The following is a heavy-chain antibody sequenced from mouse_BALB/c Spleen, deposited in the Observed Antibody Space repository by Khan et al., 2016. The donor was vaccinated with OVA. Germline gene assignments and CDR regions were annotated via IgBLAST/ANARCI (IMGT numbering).Heavy chain of an antibody. V-gene: IGHV1S137*01. Sequence: QVQLQQSGPELVRPGVSVKISCKGSGYTFTDYAMHWVKQSHAKSLEWIGLISTYSGSTNYNQKFKGKATMTVDKSASTAYMELARLTSEDSAIYYCANPAYYGYYDYWGQGTTLTVSS. J-gene: IGHJ2*01. CDR2: ISTYSGST. CDR3: ANPAYYGYYDY. D-gene: IGHD2-3*01. CDR1: GYTFTDYA.